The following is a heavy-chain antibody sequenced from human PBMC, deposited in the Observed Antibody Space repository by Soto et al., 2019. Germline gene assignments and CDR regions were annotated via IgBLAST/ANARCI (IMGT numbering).Heavy chain of an antibody. J-gene: IGHJ6*02. D-gene: IGHD6-13*01. CDR2: IYPGDSDT. CDR3: ERTSAAGKYYYGMDV. CDR1: GYSFTSYW. V-gene: IGHV5-51*01. Sequence: GESLKISCKGSGYSFTSYWIGWVRQMPGKGLEWMGIIYPGDSDTRYSPSFQGQVTISADKSISTAYLQWSSLKASDTAMYYCERTSAAGKYYYGMDVWGQGTTVTAP.